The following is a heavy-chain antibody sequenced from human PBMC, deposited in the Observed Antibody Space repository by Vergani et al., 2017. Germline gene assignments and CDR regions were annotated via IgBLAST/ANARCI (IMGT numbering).Heavy chain of an antibody. CDR3: ARVKSSIVAPAGAFDD. J-gene: IGHJ4*02. Sequence: QVQLVQSGAEVKKPGASVKVSCKASGYTFTSYAMHWVRQAPGQRLEWMGWINAGNGNTKYSQKFQGRVAITRDTSASTAYMELSSLRSEDTAVYYCARVKSSIVAPAGAFDDWGQGTLVTVSS. CDR1: GYTFTSYA. D-gene: IGHD2-15*01. CDR2: INAGNGNT. V-gene: IGHV1-3*01.